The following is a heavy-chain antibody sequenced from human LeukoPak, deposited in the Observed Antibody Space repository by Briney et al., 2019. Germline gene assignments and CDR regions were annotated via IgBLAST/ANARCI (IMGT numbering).Heavy chain of an antibody. CDR2: ISNDGSNT. CDR3: AKDRGSGTYNSYGMDV. Sequence: GGSQRLSCAASGFTFSSYGMQWVRQAPGKGLEWVALISNDGSNTYYEDSVKGRFTISRDNSKNTLYLQMDSLRADDTAVYYCAKDRGSGTYNSYGMDVWGQGTTFTVSS. J-gene: IGHJ6*02. D-gene: IGHD5-12*01. V-gene: IGHV3-30*18. CDR1: GFTFSSYG.